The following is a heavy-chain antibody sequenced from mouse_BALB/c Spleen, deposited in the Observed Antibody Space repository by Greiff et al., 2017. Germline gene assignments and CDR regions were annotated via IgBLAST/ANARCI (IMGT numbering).Heavy chain of an antibody. CDR2: ISSGSSTI. J-gene: IGHJ4*01. CDR1: GFTFSSFG. V-gene: IGHV5-17*02. D-gene: IGHD2-2*01. Sequence: EVKLVESGGGLVQPGGSRKLSCAASGFTFSSFGMHWVRQAPEKGLEWVAYISSGSSTIYYADTVKGRFTISRDNPKNTLFLQMTSLRSEDTAIYYCARWLRRYYYAMDDWGQGTSVTVSS. CDR3: ARWLRRYYYAMDD.